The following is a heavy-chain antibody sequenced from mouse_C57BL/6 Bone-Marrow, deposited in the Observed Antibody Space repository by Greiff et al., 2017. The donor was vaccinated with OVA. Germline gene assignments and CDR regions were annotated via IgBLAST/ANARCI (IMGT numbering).Heavy chain of an antibody. D-gene: IGHD2-13*01. J-gene: IGHJ1*03. V-gene: IGHV14-2*01. CDR2: IDPEDGET. CDR3: ARFYYGDYWYFDV. Sequence: VQLQQSGAELVKPGASVKLSCTASGFNIKDYYMHWVKQRTEQGLEWIGRIDPEDGETKYATKFQGKATITADTSSNTAYLQLSSLTSEDTAVYYCARFYYGDYWYFDVWGTGTTVTVSS. CDR1: GFNIKDYY.